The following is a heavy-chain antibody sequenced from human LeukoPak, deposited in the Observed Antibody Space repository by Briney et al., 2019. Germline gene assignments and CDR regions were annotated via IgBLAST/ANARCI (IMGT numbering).Heavy chain of an antibody. D-gene: IGHD6-19*01. J-gene: IGHJ4*02. CDR1: GFTFSSYA. CDR3: AREMGTIAVAGLDY. Sequence: GGSLRLSCAASGFTFSSYAMHWVRQAPGKGLEWVAVISYDGSNKYYADSVKGRFTISRGNSKNTLYLQMNSLRAEDTAVYYCAREMGTIAVAGLDYWGQGTLVTVSS. CDR2: ISYDGSNK. V-gene: IGHV3-30-3*01.